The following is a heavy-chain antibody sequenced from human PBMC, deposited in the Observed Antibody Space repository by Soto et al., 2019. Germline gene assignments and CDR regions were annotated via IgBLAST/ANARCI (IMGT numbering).Heavy chain of an antibody. CDR2: IYYSGST. J-gene: IGHJ4*02. V-gene: IGHV4-31*03. CDR3: ARGRVMVGPVYTY. D-gene: IGHD2-21*01. Sequence: PSETLSLTCTVSGGSISSGNYYWSWIRQHPGKGLEWIGYIYYSGSTYYTPSLKSRVTISVDTSKNQFSLKLSSVTAADTAVYYCARGRVMVGPVYTYWGQGTLVTVSS. CDR1: GGSISSGNYY.